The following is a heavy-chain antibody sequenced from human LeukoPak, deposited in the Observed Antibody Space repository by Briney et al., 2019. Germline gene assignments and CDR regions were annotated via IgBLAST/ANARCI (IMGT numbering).Heavy chain of an antibody. D-gene: IGHD4-17*01. CDR1: GFTFRIYA. CDR3: ARDDYGVDDALDI. Sequence: PGGSLRLSCAASGFTFRIYAMHWVRQAPGKGLEYVSTINSKGDVTYYADSVKGRFTISRDNSKNTLYLQMGGLRAEDMAVYYCARDDYGVDDALDIWGQGTMVTVSS. J-gene: IGHJ3*02. V-gene: IGHV3-64*02. CDR2: INSKGDVT.